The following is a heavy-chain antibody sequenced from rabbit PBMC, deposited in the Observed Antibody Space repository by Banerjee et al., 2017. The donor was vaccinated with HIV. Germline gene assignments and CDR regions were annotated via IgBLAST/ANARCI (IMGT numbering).Heavy chain of an antibody. D-gene: IGHD1-1*01. CDR3: ARGLGYASL. J-gene: IGHJ6*01. CDR2: IFADSSGST. Sequence: QQQLEESGGGLVKPGGTLTLTCKASGIDFSSGYYMYWVRQAPGKGLEWIGCIFADSSGSTDYASWAKGRFTISKTSSTTVTLQMTSLTAADTATYFCARGLGYASLWGPGTLVTVS. V-gene: IGHV1S45*01. CDR1: GIDFSSGYY.